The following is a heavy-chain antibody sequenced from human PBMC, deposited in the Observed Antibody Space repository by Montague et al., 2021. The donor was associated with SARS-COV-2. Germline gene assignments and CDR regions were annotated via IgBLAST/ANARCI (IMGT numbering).Heavy chain of an antibody. V-gene: IGHV3-53*01. CDR2: IYSGGTT. Sequence: SLRLSCAASGSTVNKNYMSWVRQAPGKGLEWVSAIYSGGTTYYGDSVKGRFTISRDNSKNTLYLQMNSLRAEDTAVYYCARAETYDSTGPLFYWGQGTLVTVSS. CDR1: GSTVNKNY. CDR3: ARAETYDSTGPLFY. D-gene: IGHD3-22*01. J-gene: IGHJ4*02.